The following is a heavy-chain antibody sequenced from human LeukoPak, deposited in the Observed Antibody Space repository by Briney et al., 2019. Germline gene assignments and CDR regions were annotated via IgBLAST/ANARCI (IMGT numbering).Heavy chain of an antibody. CDR3: ARELSCSSTSCYAGYYNWFDP. CDR2: INPNSGGT. CDR1: GYTFTGYY. Sequence: GASVKVSCKASGYTFTGYYMHWVRQAPGQGLEWMGWINPNSGGTNYAQKFQGRVTMTRDTSISTAYMELSRLRSDDTAVYYCARELSCSSTSCYAGYYNWFDPWGQGTLVTVSS. D-gene: IGHD2-2*01. J-gene: IGHJ5*02. V-gene: IGHV1-2*02.